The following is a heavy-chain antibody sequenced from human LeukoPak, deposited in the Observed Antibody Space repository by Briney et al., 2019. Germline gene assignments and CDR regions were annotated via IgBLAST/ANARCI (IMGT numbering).Heavy chain of an antibody. Sequence: PSETLSLTCTVYDGSFTGYFWTWIRQPPGKGLEWIGEINHSGSTNYNPSLQSRVTISVDTPKNQFFLKVSSVSAADTAVYYCARRYSTRWFRWFDPWGQGTLVTVSS. V-gene: IGHV4-34*01. J-gene: IGHJ5*02. CDR1: DGSFTGYF. CDR3: ARRYSTRWFRWFDP. CDR2: INHSGST. D-gene: IGHD2-2*01.